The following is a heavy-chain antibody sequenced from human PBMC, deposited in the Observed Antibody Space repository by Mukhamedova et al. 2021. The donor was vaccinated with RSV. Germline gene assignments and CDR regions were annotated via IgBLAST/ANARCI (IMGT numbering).Heavy chain of an antibody. CDR3: ARDLRSGYYYMDV. D-gene: IGHD3-10*01. Sequence: SSYIYYADSVKGRFTISRDNAKNSLYLQMNSLRAEDMAVYYCARDLRSGYYYMDVWGQGTTVTVSS. CDR2: SSYI. J-gene: IGHJ6*03. V-gene: IGHV3-21*01.